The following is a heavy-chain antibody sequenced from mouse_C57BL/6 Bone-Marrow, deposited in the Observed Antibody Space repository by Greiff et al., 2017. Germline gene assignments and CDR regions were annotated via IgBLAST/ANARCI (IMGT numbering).Heavy chain of an antibody. J-gene: IGHJ2*01. CDR1: EYEFPSHD. CDR3: ARHSNWDGDY. D-gene: IGHD4-1*01. V-gene: IGHV5-2*01. Sequence: EVKLVESGGGLVQPGESLKLSCESNEYEFPSHDMSWVRKTPEKRLELVAAINSDGGSTYYPDTVARRFIISRDNTKKPLYLQMSSLRSEDTALYYWARHSNWDGDYWGQGTTLTVSS. CDR2: INSDGGST.